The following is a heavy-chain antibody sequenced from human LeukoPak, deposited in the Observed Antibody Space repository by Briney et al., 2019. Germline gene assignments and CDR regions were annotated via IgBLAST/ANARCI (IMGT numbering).Heavy chain of an antibody. CDR2: MYFIGST. D-gene: IGHD6-13*01. V-gene: IGHV4-59*01. J-gene: IGHJ6*02. Sequence: SETLSLTRAVSGGSITSNYWSWLRPPPGKGRQWYGYMYFIGSTNYNPSLKSRVTISVDTSKNQFSLKLSSVTAADTAVDYCARHAGIAAAGRIYYYYYGMDVWGQGTTVTVSS. CDR1: GGSITSNY. CDR3: ARHAGIAAAGRIYYYYYGMDV.